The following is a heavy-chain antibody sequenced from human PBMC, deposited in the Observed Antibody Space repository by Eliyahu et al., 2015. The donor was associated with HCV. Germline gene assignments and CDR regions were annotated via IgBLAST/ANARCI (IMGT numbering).Heavy chain of an antibody. V-gene: IGHV3-33*01. Sequence: QVHLVESGGGVVQPGRSLRLSCAASGFTFSSYGMHWVRQAPGKGAGWVAVIRYDGSNKYYADSVKGRSTISRDNSKNTLYLQMKSLRVEDTAVYYCARDRTPDYVWGKDAFEIWGQGTMVTVSS. CDR3: ARDRTPDYVWGKDAFEI. CDR2: IRYDGSNK. CDR1: GFTFSSYG. J-gene: IGHJ3*02. D-gene: IGHD3-10*02.